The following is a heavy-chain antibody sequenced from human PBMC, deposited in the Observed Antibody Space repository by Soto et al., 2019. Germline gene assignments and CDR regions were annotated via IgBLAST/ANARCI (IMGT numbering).Heavy chain of an antibody. CDR1: GYSFTSYW. Sequence: PGESLKISCKGSGYSFTSYWISWVRQMPGKGLEWMGRIDPSDSYTNYSPSFQGHVTISADKSISTAYLQWSSLKASDTAMYYCARLGTVYCSGGSCYQYYYYGMDVWGQGTTVTVSS. J-gene: IGHJ6*02. V-gene: IGHV5-10-1*01. CDR2: IDPSDSYT. CDR3: ARLGTVYCSGGSCYQYYYYGMDV. D-gene: IGHD2-15*01.